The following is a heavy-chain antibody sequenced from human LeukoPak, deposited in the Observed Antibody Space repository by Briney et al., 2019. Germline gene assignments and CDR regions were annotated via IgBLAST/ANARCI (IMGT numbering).Heavy chain of an antibody. V-gene: IGHV4-34*01. CDR3: ARGQKNLWFGELTRFDY. CDR1: GFTFSSYA. J-gene: IGHJ4*02. Sequence: SGGSLRLSCAASGFTFSSYAMHWVRQPPGKGLEWIGEINHSGSTNYNPSLKSRVTISVGTSKNQFSLKLSSVTAADTAVYYCARGQKNLWFGELTRFDYWGQGTLVTVSS. CDR2: INHSGST. D-gene: IGHD3-10*01.